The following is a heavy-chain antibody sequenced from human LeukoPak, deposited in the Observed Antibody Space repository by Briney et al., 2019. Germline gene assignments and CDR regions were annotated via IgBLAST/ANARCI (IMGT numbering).Heavy chain of an antibody. V-gene: IGHV1-69*13. J-gene: IGHJ6*03. CDR2: IIPIFGTA. CDR1: GGTFSSYA. Sequence: SVKVSCKASGGTFSSYAISWVRQAPGQGLEWRGGIIPIFGTANYAQKFQGRVTITADESTSTAYMELSSLRSEDTAVYYCARGQLGSYYYYYMDVWGKGTTVTVSS. D-gene: IGHD6-6*01. CDR3: ARGQLGSYYYYYMDV.